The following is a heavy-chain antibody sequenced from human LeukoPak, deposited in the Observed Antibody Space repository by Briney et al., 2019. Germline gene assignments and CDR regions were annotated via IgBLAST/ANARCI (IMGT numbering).Heavy chain of an antibody. Sequence: PSETLSLTCTVSGGSTTSYYWSWIRQPAGKGLEWIGRIYTTGSTYYNHFLKSRVTMAVDTSKNQFSLRLSSVTAADTAVYYCARDGFYDSSGYYYNWVFDYWGQGTLVTVSS. V-gene: IGHV4-4*07. CDR3: ARDGFYDSSGYYYNWVFDY. J-gene: IGHJ4*02. CDR2: IYTTGST. CDR1: GGSTTSYY. D-gene: IGHD3-22*01.